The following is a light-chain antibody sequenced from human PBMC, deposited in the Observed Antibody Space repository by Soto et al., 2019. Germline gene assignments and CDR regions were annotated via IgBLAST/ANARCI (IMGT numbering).Light chain of an antibody. CDR2: LNSDGSH. J-gene: IGLJ2*01. CDR1: SGHSNYT. V-gene: IGLV4-69*01. CDR3: QTWGSRIVV. Sequence: QSVLTQSPSASASLGASVKLTCTLSSGHSNYTIAWHQQQSEKGPRYLMKLNSDGSHSKGDGIPDRFSGSSSGAERYLTIASLQYEDEADYYCQTWGSRIVVFGGGTAVTLL.